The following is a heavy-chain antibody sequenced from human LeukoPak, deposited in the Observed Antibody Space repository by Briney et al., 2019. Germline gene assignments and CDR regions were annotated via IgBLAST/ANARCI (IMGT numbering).Heavy chain of an antibody. D-gene: IGHD6-13*01. CDR3: ARVGGSSWGYFYYHMDV. V-gene: IGHV3-74*01. Sequence: GGSLRLSCAASGFTFNSYLMHWVRQAPGKGLVWVSRISSDGSSPTYADSVKGRFTISRDNAKNTLYLQMNSLRAEDTAVYYCARVGGSSWGYFYYHMDVWGKGTAATVSS. CDR1: GFTFNSYL. J-gene: IGHJ6*03. CDR2: ISSDGSSP.